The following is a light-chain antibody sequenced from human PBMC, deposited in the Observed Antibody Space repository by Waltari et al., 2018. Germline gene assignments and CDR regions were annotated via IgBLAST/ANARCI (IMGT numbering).Light chain of an antibody. J-gene: IGLJ3*02. CDR3: CSYAGTYTQV. CDR1: GSDVGGYNY. Sequence: QSALTQPRSVSGSPGQSVTVSCTGTGSDVGGYNYVSCYQQHPDKAPKLLIYDINKRPSGVPDRFSGSKSGNTASLTISGLQAEDEADYYCCSYAGTYTQVFGGGTKVTVL. CDR2: DIN. V-gene: IGLV2-11*01.